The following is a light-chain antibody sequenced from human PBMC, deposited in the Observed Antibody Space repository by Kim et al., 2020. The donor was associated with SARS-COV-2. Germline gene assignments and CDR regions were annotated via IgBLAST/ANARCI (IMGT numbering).Light chain of an antibody. CDR1: QCPHNN. V-gene: IGKV3-15*01. J-gene: IGKJ4*01. Sequence: SVTPGEGATLPCGASQCPHNNIAWYPQQPAQAPSLIICATSTRATGIPARFSGSGSGTEFSLAINRLQSEDFAFYYCELYNSWPPTFGGGTKLEI. CDR2: ATS. CDR3: ELYNSWPPT.